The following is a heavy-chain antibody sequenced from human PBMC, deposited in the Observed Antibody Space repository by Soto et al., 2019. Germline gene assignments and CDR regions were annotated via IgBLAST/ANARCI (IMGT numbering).Heavy chain of an antibody. CDR1: GGSISSYY. Sequence: QVQLQESGPGLVKPSETLSLTCTVSGGSISSYYWSWIRQPAGKGLEWIGRIYTSGSTNYNPSLMSRVTMSVDTSKNQFSLKLRFVTAADTAVYYCARGPRYCSGGSCYFWFDPGGQGTLVTVSS. CDR3: ARGPRYCSGGSCYFWFDP. J-gene: IGHJ5*02. CDR2: IYTSGST. D-gene: IGHD2-15*01. V-gene: IGHV4-4*07.